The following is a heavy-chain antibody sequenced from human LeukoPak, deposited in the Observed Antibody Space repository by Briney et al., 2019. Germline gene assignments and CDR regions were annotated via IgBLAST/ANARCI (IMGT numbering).Heavy chain of an antibody. J-gene: IGHJ4*02. CDR1: GFTFSSYW. CDR2: IKQDGSEK. D-gene: IGHD6-13*01. Sequence: PGGSLRLSCAASGFTFSSYWMSWVRQAPGKGLEWVANIKQDGSEKYYVDSVKGRFTISRDNAKNSLYLQMNGLRAEDTAVYYCARVWAAAGPDYFDYWGQGTLVTVSS. V-gene: IGHV3-7*01. CDR3: ARVWAAAGPDYFDY.